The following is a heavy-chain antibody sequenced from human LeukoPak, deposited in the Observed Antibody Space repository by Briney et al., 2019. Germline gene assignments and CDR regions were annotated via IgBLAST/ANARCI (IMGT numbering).Heavy chain of an antibody. CDR2: ISAYNGNT. V-gene: IGHV1-18*01. CDR3: ARGRVRGVIYYYYGMDV. CDR1: GYTFTSYG. D-gene: IGHD3-10*01. Sequence: ASVKVSCKASGYTFTSYGISWVRQAPGQGLEWMGWISAYNGNTNYAQKLQGRVTMTTDTSTSTAYMELRSLRSDDTAVYYCARGRVRGVIYYYYGMDVWGQGTTVTVPS. J-gene: IGHJ6*02.